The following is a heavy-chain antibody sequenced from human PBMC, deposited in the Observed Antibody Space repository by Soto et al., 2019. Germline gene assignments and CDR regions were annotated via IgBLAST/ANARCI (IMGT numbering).Heavy chain of an antibody. V-gene: IGHV3-30*18. Sequence: GGSLRLSCAASGFTFSSYGMHWVRQAPGKGLEWVAVISYDGSNKYYADSVKGRFTISRDNSKNTLYLQMNSLRAEDTAVYYCAKDFRYSNYALDYWGQGTLVTVSS. CDR2: ISYDGSNK. CDR3: AKDFRYSNYALDY. D-gene: IGHD4-4*01. CDR1: GFTFSSYG. J-gene: IGHJ4*02.